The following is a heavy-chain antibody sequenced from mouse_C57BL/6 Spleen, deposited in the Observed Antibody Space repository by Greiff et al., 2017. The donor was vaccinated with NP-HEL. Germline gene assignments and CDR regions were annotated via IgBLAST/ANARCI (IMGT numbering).Heavy chain of an antibody. CDR2: INPYNGGT. D-gene: IGHD2-4*01. Sequence: VHVQQSGPVLVKPGASVKMSCKASGYTFTDYYMNWVKQSHGKSLEWIGDINPYNGGTSYNQKFKGKATLTVDKSSSTAYMELNSLTSEDSAVYYCAKYYDYVPFAYWGQGTLVTVSA. CDR1: GYTFTDYY. CDR3: AKYYDYVPFAY. J-gene: IGHJ3*01. V-gene: IGHV1-19*01.